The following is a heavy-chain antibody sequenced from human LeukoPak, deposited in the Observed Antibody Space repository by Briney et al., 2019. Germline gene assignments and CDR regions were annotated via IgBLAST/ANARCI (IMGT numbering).Heavy chain of an antibody. D-gene: IGHD3-10*01. CDR2: MNPNSGNT. CDR3: ARGGDYYGSGSPMARFYYYYYYVDV. CDR1: GYTFTSYD. J-gene: IGHJ6*03. Sequence: ASVKVSCKASGYTFTSYDINWVRQATGQGLEWMGWMNPNSGNTGYAQKFQGRVTITRNTPISTAYMELSSLRSEDTAVYYCARGGDYYGSGSPMARFYYYYYYVDVWGKGTTVTVSS. V-gene: IGHV1-8*03.